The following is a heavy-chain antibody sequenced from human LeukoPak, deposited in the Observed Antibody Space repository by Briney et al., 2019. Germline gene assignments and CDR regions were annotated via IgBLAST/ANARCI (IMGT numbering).Heavy chain of an antibody. V-gene: IGHV4-34*01. CDR2: VNHSGST. Sequence: SETLSLTCAVYGGSFSGYYWSWIRQPPGKGLEWIGEVNHSGSTNYNPSLKSRVTISVDTSKNQFSLKLSSVTAADTAVYYCAREPTYHDAFDIWGQGTMVTVSS. CDR3: AREPTYHDAFDI. CDR1: GGSFSGYY. J-gene: IGHJ3*02. D-gene: IGHD1-26*01.